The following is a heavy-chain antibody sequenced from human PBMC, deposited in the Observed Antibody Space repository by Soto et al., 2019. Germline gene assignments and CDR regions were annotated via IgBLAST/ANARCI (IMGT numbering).Heavy chain of an antibody. V-gene: IGHV3-11*01. CDR2: ISISGTTI. CDR3: PTFRGDGYYNF. J-gene: IGHJ1*01. Sequence: QVQLVESGGGLVKPGGSLRLSCAASGFTLSDYYMTWIRQAPGKGLEWVSDISISGTTIHYADSVRGRFTISRDNAKNSLSLQMNTLRAEDTAVYSFPTFRGDGYYNFWGQGTLVTVSS. D-gene: IGHD3-9*01. CDR1: GFTLSDYY.